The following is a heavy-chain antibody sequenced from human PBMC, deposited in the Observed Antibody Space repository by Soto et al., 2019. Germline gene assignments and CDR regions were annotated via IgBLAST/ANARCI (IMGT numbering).Heavy chain of an antibody. D-gene: IGHD2-15*01. CDR1: GGTFSSYA. J-gene: IGHJ6*02. Sequence: QVQLVQSGAEVKKPGSSVKVSCKAPGGTFSSYAISWVRQAPGQGLEWMGGIIPIFGTANYAQKFQGRVTMTADESTSTGYRELSSLRSDDTAVYYCARSQGGSSSLDIYYYYYYGMDVWGPGTTVTVSS. CDR3: ARSQGGSSSLDIYYYYYYGMDV. V-gene: IGHV1-69*01. CDR2: IIPIFGTA.